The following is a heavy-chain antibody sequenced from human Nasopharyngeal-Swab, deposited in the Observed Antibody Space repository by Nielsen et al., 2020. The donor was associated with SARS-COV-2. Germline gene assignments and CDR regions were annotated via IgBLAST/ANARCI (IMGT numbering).Heavy chain of an antibody. J-gene: IGHJ6*02. CDR2: IYYSGST. D-gene: IGHD4-11*01. CDR1: GGSISSSSYY. V-gene: IGHV4-61*01. CDR3: ARDASNYGDYYYYYGMDV. Sequence: SETLSLTCTVSGGSISSSSYYWSWLRQPPGKGLVWIGYIYYSGSTNYNPSLKSRVTISVDTSKNQFSLKLSSVTAADTAVYYCARDASNYGDYYYYYGMDVWGQGTTVTVSS.